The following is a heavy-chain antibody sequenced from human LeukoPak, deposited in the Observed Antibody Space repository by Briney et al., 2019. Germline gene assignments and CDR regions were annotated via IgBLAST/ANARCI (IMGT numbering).Heavy chain of an antibody. D-gene: IGHD6-6*01. CDR1: GFTFSVSA. CDR2: IRNKANNYAT. CDR3: TYTSSSGVVY. Sequence: PGGSLRLSCAASGFTFSVSAMYWVRQATGKGLEWVGLIRNKANNYATAYAASLKGRFTISRDDSKNTAYLQMNSLETEDTAMYYCTYTSSSGVVYRGQGTLVTVSS. V-gene: IGHV3-73*01. J-gene: IGHJ4*02.